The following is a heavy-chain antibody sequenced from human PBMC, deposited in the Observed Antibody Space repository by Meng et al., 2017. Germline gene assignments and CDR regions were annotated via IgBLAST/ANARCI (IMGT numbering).Heavy chain of an antibody. CDR3: HSGWYQAGDDY. J-gene: IGHJ4*02. CDR2: IIPIFGTA. D-gene: IGHD6-19*01. V-gene: IGHV1-69*06. CDR1: GGTFSSYA. Sequence: QVQQGQSGAEVKKPGSSVKVSCKASGGTFSSYAISWVRQAPGQGLEWMGGIIPIFGTANYAQKFQGRVTITADKSTSTAYMELSSLRSEDTAVYYCHSGWYQAGDDYWGQGTLVTVSS.